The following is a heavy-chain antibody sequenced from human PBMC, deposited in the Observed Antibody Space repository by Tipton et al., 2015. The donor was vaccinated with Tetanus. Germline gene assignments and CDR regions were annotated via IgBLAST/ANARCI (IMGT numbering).Heavy chain of an antibody. V-gene: IGHV4-39*01. CDR3: ARPHYQYWYFDL. J-gene: IGHJ2*01. CDR2: IYYSGST. Sequence: TLSLTCTVSGGSISSSSYYWGWIRQPPGKGLEWIGSIYYSGSTYYNPSLKSRVTISVDTSKNQFSLKLSSVTAADTAVHYCARPHYQYWYFDLWGRGTLVTVSS. CDR1: GGSISSSSYY. D-gene: IGHD2-2*01.